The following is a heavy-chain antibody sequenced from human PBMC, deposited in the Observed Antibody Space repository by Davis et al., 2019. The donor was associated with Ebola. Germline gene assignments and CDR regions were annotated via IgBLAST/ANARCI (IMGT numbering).Heavy chain of an antibody. D-gene: IGHD1-26*01. V-gene: IGHV3-7*03. CDR1: GFTFSSYW. J-gene: IGHJ6*02. CDR3: AKSLNSGSYFRVGTYGMDV. CDR2: IKQDGSEK. Sequence: GESLKISCAASGFTFSSYWMSWVRQAPGKGLEWVANIKQDGSEKYYVDSVKGRFTISRDNAKNSLYLQMNSLRAEDTAVYYCAKSLNSGSYFRVGTYGMDVWGQGTTVTVSS.